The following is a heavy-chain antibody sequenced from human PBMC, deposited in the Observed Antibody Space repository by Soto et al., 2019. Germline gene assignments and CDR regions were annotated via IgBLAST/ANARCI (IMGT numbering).Heavy chain of an antibody. Sequence: PGGSLRLSGAASGFIVSDNYMNWVRQAPGKGLEWLSVVYSGSATYYADSVKGRFTISRDNSKNTVFLQMNSLRVEDTAVYYCARGKSGYLTFDYWGQGTLVTVSS. D-gene: IGHD3-22*01. J-gene: IGHJ4*02. CDR3: ARGKSGYLTFDY. V-gene: IGHV3-53*01. CDR2: VYSGSAT. CDR1: GFIVSDNY.